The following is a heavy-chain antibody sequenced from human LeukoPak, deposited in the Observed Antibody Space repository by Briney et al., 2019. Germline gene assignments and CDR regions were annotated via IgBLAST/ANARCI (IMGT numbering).Heavy chain of an antibody. J-gene: IGHJ3*02. D-gene: IGHD5-24*01. CDR1: GFTVSSSY. V-gene: IGHV3-53*01. CDR3: ASEVIDGAFDI. Sequence: GGSLRLSCAASGFTVSSSYMSWVRQAPGKGLEWVSVIYNSGNTYYADSVKGRFTISSDNSKNTLYLQMSSLRAEDTAVYYCASEVIDGAFDIWGQGTMVTVSS. CDR2: IYNSGNT.